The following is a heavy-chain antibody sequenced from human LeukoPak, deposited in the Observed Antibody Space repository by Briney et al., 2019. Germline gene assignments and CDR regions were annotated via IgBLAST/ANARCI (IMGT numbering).Heavy chain of an antibody. Sequence: GGSLRLSCAASGFTVSSNYMSWVRQAPGKGLEWVSIIYSGGGNTYYAHSVKGRFTISRDNSKNTLYLQMNSLRAEDTAVYYCARDMGESSGWPIIDYWGQGTLVTVSS. CDR2: IYSGGGNT. J-gene: IGHJ4*02. CDR3: ARDMGESSGWPIIDY. V-gene: IGHV3-66*01. D-gene: IGHD6-19*01. CDR1: GFTVSSNY.